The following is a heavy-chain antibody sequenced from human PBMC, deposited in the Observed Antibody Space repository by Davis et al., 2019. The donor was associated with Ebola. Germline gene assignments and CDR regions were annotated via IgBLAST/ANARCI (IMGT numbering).Heavy chain of an antibody. CDR2: IIPIFGTA. V-gene: IGHV1-69*06. Sequence: SVKVSCKASGGTFSSYAISWVRQAPGQGLEWMGGIIPIFGTANYAQKFQGRVTITADKSTNTAYMELSSLRSEDTAVYYCATDYYGSGTFDYWGQGTLVTVSS. CDR1: GGTFSSYA. CDR3: ATDYYGSGTFDY. J-gene: IGHJ4*02. D-gene: IGHD3-10*01.